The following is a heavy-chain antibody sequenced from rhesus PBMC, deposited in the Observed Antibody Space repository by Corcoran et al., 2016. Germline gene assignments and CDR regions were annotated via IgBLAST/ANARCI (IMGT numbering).Heavy chain of an antibody. CDR2: LYGSVGGT. CDR3: ARVYWQLVDY. CDR1: GGSISDDYY. V-gene: IGHV4-106*01. Sequence: QVQLQESGPGLVKPSETLALTCAVSGGSISDDYYWSWIRQPPGKRLELIGYLYGSVGGTNYNPSLKNRVTISRGPSKNQFSLKLSPVTAADTAVYYCARVYWQLVDYWGQGVLVTVSS. J-gene: IGHJ4*01. D-gene: IGHD6-13*01.